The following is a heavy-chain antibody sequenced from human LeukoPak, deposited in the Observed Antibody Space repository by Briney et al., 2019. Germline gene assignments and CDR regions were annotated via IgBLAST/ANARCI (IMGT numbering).Heavy chain of an antibody. CDR3: ARAMYSSSWYSINY. CDR2: IKHSGST. CDR1: GGSIDSSSYY. V-gene: IGHV4-39*07. D-gene: IGHD6-13*01. J-gene: IGHJ4*02. Sequence: SETLSLTCTVSGGSIDSSSYYWGWIRQPPGKGLEWIGSIKHSGSTFYNPSLKSRVTISLDTSKNQFSLKLSSVTAADTAVYYCARAMYSSSWYSINYWGQGTLVTVSS.